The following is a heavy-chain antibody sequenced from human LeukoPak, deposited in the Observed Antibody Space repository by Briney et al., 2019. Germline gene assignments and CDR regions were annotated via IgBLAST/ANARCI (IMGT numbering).Heavy chain of an antibody. CDR2: ISYDGSNK. J-gene: IGHJ4*02. Sequence: GGSLRLSCAPAGFTFSSYGMHWVRQAPGKGREWGAVISYDGSNKYYADSVKGRFTISRDNSKNPLYLQMNSLRAEDTAVYYCAKVGRWFGEFPFDYWGQGTLVTVSS. CDR3: AKVGRWFGEFPFDY. CDR1: GFTFSSYG. V-gene: IGHV3-30*18. D-gene: IGHD3-10*01.